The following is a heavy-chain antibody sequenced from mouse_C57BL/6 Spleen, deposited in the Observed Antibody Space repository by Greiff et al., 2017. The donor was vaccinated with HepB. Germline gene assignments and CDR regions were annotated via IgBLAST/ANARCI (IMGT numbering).Heavy chain of an antibody. CDR1: GFSLTSYA. CDR2: IWTGGGT. V-gene: IGHV2-9-1*01. D-gene: IGHD2-1*01. CDR3: ATHYGNYEDWFAY. J-gene: IGHJ3*01. Sequence: VKLMESGPGLVAPSQSLSITCTVSGFSLTSYAISWVRQPPGKGLEWLGVIWTGGGTNYNSALKSRLSISKDNSKSQVFLKMNSLQTDDTARYYCATHYGNYEDWFAYWGQGTLVTVSA.